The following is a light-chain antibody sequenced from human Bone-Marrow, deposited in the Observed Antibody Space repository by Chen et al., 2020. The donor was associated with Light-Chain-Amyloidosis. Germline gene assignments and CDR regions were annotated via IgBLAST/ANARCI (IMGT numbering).Light chain of an antibody. CDR2: EVE. Sequence: QSALTQPASVAGSPGQSITISCTGTRSDIVSFNLVSWYQHHPDKAPKLIIYEVEKRPSGVSNLFSGSRSGNTASLTISGLQADDEAAYYCCSYAGASTYVFGTGTEVTVL. CDR1: RSDIVSFNL. CDR3: CSYAGASTYV. J-gene: IGLJ1*01. V-gene: IGLV2-23*02.